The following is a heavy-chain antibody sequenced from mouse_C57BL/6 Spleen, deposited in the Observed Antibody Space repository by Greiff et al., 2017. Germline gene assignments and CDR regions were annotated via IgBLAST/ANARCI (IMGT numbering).Heavy chain of an antibody. V-gene: IGHV5-17*01. D-gene: IGHD4-1*01. J-gene: IGHJ4*01. CDR2: ISSGSSTI. CDR1: GFTFSDYG. Sequence: EVKLVESGGGLVKPGGSLKLSCAASGFTFSDYGMHWVRQAPEKGLEWVAYISSGSSTIYYADTVKGRFTISRDNAKNTLFLQMTSLRSEDTAMYYCARPDWHYAMDYWGQGTSVTVSS. CDR3: ARPDWHYAMDY.